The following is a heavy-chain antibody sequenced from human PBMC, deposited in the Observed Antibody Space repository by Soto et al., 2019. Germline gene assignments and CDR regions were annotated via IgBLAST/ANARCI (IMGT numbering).Heavy chain of an antibody. Sequence: PSETLSLTCAVYGGSFSGYYWSWIRQPPGKGLEWIGEINHSGSTNYNPSLKSRVTISVDTSKNQFSLKLSSVTAADTAVYYCARVMDGFWSGYPLDYWGQGTLVTVSS. J-gene: IGHJ4*02. CDR2: INHSGST. V-gene: IGHV4-34*01. D-gene: IGHD3-3*01. CDR1: GGSFSGYY. CDR3: ARVMDGFWSGYPLDY.